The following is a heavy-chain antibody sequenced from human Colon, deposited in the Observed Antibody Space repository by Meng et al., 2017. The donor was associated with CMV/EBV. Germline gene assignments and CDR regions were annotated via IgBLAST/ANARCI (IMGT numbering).Heavy chain of an antibody. CDR3: AKGADFHDFWSGFAY. Sequence: GESLKISCSASGFTFNDFDMTWVRQAPGKGLEWVSSLSGSGVTTYYSDAVKGRFTISRDNSRNTLYLQINSLRADDTAVYYCAKGADFHDFWSGFAYWGQGAVVTVSS. CDR1: GFTFNDFD. J-gene: IGHJ4*02. D-gene: IGHD3-3*01. V-gene: IGHV3-23*01. CDR2: LSGSGVTT.